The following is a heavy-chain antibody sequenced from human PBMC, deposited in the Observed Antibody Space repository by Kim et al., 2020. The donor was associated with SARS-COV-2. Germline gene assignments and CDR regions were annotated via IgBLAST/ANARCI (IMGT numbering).Heavy chain of an antibody. CDR1: GGSISSGGYY. CDR2: IYYSGST. CDR3: ARDLTPYNVLSEDFYY. D-gene: IGHD1-1*01. J-gene: IGHJ6*01. V-gene: IGHV4-31*03. Sequence: SETLSLPCTVSGGSISSGGYYWSWIRQHPGKGLEWVGYIYYSGSTYYNRSLKSRVTIAVDTSKNQFSLKRSSVTAADTAVYSTARDLTPYNVLSEDFYY.